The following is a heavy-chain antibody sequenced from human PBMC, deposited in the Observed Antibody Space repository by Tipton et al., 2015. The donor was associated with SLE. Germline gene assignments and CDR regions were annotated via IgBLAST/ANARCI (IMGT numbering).Heavy chain of an antibody. CDR2: IYYSGGA. V-gene: IGHV4-39*07. CDR1: GDFMSDSSFH. CDR3: ARHYGGGWVAS. J-gene: IGHJ5*02. D-gene: IGHD2-15*01. Sequence: LRLSCTVSGDFMSDSSFHWGWIRQPPGKGLEWIGSIYYSGGAYYNPSLSSRLTISGDASTNDFSLNLSSVTAADTAMYFCARHYGGGWVASWGQGTLVTVSS.